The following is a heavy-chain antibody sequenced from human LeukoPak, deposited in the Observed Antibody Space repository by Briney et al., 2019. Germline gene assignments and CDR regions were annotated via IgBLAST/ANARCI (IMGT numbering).Heavy chain of an antibody. V-gene: IGHV4-38-2*01. J-gene: IGHJ6*03. D-gene: IGHD5-24*01. CDR1: GYSISSGYY. CDR2: IYHSGST. CDR3: ARHRAEKPYYMDV. Sequence: SETLSLTCAVSGYSISSGYYWGWIRQPPGKGLEWIGSIYHSGSTYYNPSLKSRVTISVDTSKNQFSLKLSSVTTADTAVYYCARHRAEKPYYMDVWGKGTTVTVSS.